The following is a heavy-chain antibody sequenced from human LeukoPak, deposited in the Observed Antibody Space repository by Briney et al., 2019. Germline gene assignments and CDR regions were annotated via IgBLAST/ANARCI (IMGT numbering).Heavy chain of an antibody. V-gene: IGHV3-74*01. D-gene: IGHD6-19*01. J-gene: IGHJ4*02. Sequence: GGSLRLSCAASGFTFSSYWMHWVRQAPGKGLVWVSRINSDGSSTSYADSVKGRFTISRDNTKNSLFLQMNSLRAEDTAVYYCATGGAVAGRFAYWGQGTLVTVSS. CDR2: INSDGSST. CDR1: GFTFSSYW. CDR3: ATGGAVAGRFAY.